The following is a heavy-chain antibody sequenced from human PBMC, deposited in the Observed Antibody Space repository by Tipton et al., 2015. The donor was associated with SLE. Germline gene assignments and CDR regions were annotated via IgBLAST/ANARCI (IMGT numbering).Heavy chain of an antibody. Sequence: LRLSCTVSGGSISSYYWSWSRQPPGKGLEWIGYIYYSGSTNYNHSLKSRVTISMDTSKNQFSLKLTAVTAADTAVYYCARTLDALDIWGQGTMVTVSS. CDR2: IYYSGST. J-gene: IGHJ3*02. CDR1: GGSISSYY. V-gene: IGHV4-59*12. CDR3: ARTLDALDI.